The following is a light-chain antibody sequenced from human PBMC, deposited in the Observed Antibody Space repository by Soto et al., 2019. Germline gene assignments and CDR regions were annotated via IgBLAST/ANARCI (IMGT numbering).Light chain of an antibody. CDR2: GAS. V-gene: IGKV3-20*01. J-gene: IGKJ1*01. CDR1: QSVSNNY. CDR3: QHYNSYSEA. Sequence: EFVLTQSPATLSLSPGERATLSCRASQSVSNNYLAWYQQKPGQAPRLLIYGASNRATGIPDRFSGSGSGTEFTLTISSLQPDDFATYYCQHYNSYSEAFGQGTKVDIK.